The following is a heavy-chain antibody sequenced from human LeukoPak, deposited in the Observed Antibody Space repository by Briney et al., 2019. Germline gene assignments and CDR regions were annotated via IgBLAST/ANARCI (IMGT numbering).Heavy chain of an antibody. Sequence: SHTLSLTCAISGDSVSSNSAAWNWTRQSPSRALEWLGRTYYRSKWYDAYAESVKSRVTIKPDTSRNQFSLQLDSVTPEDTAVYYCARGHSGYLDSWGQGTLVTVSS. J-gene: IGHJ4*02. V-gene: IGHV6-1*01. CDR2: TYYRSKWYD. D-gene: IGHD3-22*01. CDR1: GDSVSSNSAA. CDR3: ARGHSGYLDS.